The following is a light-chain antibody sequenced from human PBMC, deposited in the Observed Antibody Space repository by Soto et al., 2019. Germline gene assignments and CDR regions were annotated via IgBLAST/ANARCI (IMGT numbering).Light chain of an antibody. CDR1: QSVPRSY. V-gene: IGKV3-20*01. J-gene: IGKJ5*01. Sequence: EIVFTQSPGTLSLSPGERATLSCRASQSVPRSYLAWYQQKPGQAPRLLIYVTSSRATGIPDRFSGSGSGTDFTLTISRLEPEDFAVFYCQQYGSSITFGQGTRLEIK. CDR2: VTS. CDR3: QQYGSSIT.